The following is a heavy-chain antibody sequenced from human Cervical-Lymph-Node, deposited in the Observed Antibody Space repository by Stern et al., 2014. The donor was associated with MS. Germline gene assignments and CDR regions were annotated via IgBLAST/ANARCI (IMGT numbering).Heavy chain of an antibody. Sequence: VQLVESGTEVKKPGASLIVSCKASGYTFTSYGISWVRQAPGQGLEWVGWISADSGTTSYAQNLRDRITLTRDTSTGTVYMELRTLRSEDTAVYYCARDKMHAFDYWGQGTQVSVSS. V-gene: IGHV1-18*01. D-gene: IGHD2-8*01. CDR2: ISADSGTT. CDR1: GYTFTSYG. J-gene: IGHJ4*02. CDR3: ARDKMHAFDY.